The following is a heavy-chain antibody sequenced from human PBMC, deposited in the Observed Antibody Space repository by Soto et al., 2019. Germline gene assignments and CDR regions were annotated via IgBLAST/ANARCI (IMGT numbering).Heavy chain of an antibody. D-gene: IGHD6-13*01. V-gene: IGHV3-23*01. CDR3: AKRTIGSSYDY. CDR1: GFTFSSYA. CDR2: ISGSGVST. J-gene: IGHJ4*02. Sequence: EVQLLESGGGLVQPGGSLRLSCAASGFTFSSYAMSWVRQAPGKGMEWVSAISGSGVSTYYADSVQGRFTISRDNSKNTLYLQMNSLRAEDTAVYYCAKRTIGSSYDYWGQGTLVTVSS.